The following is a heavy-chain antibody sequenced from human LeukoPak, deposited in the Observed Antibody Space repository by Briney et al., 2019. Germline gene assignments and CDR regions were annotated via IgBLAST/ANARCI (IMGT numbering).Heavy chain of an antibody. CDR2: ISGSGGST. D-gene: IGHD3-9*01. J-gene: IGHJ6*02. V-gene: IGHV3-23*01. CDR3: AKDRPYDILTGYENRYGMDV. Sequence: GGSLRLSCAASGFTFSSYAMSWVRQAPGKGLEWVSAISGSGGSTYYADSVKGRFTISGDNSKNTLYLQMNSLRAEDTAVYYCAKDRPYDILTGYENRYGMDVWGQGTTVTVSS. CDR1: GFTFSSYA.